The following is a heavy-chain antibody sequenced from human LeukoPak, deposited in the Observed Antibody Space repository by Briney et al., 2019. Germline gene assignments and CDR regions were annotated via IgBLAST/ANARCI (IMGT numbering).Heavy chain of an antibody. Sequence: PGRSLRLSCAASGFTFSSYAMSWVRQAPGKGLEWVSAISGSGGSTYYADSVKGRFTISRDNSKNTLYLQMNSLRAEDTAVYYCAKSELGDYYYYYMDVWGKGTTVTVSS. V-gene: IGHV3-23*01. CDR3: AKSELGDYYYYYMDV. CDR2: ISGSGGST. J-gene: IGHJ6*03. D-gene: IGHD7-27*01. CDR1: GFTFSSYA.